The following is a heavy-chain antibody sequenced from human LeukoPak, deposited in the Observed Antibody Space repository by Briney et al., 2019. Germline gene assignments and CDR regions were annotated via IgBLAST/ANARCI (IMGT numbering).Heavy chain of an antibody. V-gene: IGHV1-2*02. D-gene: IGHD3-10*01. CDR2: ITPNSGAT. J-gene: IGHJ4*02. CDR1: GYTFTAYN. CDR3: ARGITMVRGVTMAY. Sequence: ASVKVSCKASGYTFTAYNIHWMRQAPGQGLEWMGWITPNSGATNYAQQFQGRVTMTRDTSISTAYMELNNLISDDTAVYYCARGITMVRGVTMAYWGQGTLVTVSS.